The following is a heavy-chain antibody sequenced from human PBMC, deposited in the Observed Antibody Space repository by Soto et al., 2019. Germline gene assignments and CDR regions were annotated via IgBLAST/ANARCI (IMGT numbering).Heavy chain of an antibody. Sequence: LRLSCAASGFTFSSYAMHWVRQAPGKGLEWVAVISYDGSNKYYADSVKGRFTISRDNSKNTLYLQMNSLRAEDTAVYYCARDPSGNYYYYYGMDVWGQGTTVTAP. CDR2: ISYDGSNK. V-gene: IGHV3-30-3*01. D-gene: IGHD1-1*01. J-gene: IGHJ6*02. CDR3: ARDPSGNYYYYYGMDV. CDR1: GFTFSSYA.